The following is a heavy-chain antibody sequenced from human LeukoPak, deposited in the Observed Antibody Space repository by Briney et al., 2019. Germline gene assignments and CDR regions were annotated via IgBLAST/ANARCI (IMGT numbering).Heavy chain of an antibody. D-gene: IGHD1-14*01. CDR3: ARDEGSTYNQLDF. J-gene: IGHJ4*02. CDR1: GYTFDNFY. CDR2: INGNDGSA. Sequence: GASVKVSCKASGYTFDNFYIHWVRQAPGQGPEWMGWINGNDGSAKYAQKFQGRVTIARVTAISTVYMDLSGLRPDDTAIYYCARDEGSTYNQLDFWGQGTLVTVSS. V-gene: IGHV1-2*02.